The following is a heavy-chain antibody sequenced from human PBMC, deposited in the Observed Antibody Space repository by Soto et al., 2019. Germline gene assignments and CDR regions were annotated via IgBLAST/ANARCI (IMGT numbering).Heavy chain of an antibody. J-gene: IGHJ1*01. CDR3: ALLILIRRPATSSLFPYASLFQ. V-gene: IGHV5-10-1*01. Sequence: GDTQNISGKGAGYRFAGYGVTWFRQKPWKGLEWMGRIDPSDSQTYYSPSFRGHVTISVTKSITTVFLQCSSLRASDTAMYSCALLILIRRPATSSLFPYASLFQ. D-gene: IGHD2-15*01. CDR1: GYRFAGYG. CDR2: IDPSDSQT.